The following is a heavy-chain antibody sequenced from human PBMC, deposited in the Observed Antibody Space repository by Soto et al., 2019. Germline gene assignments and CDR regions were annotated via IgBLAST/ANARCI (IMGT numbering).Heavy chain of an antibody. CDR1: GFTFSSYG. J-gene: IGHJ6*03. Sequence: QVQLVESGGGVVQPGRSLRLSCAASGFTFSSYGMHWVRQAPGKGLEWVAVIWYDGSNKYYADSVKGRFTISRDNSKNTLYLQMNSLRAEDTAVYYCARDGPLLRQRVSGWYEGPYYYMDVWGKGTTVTVSS. D-gene: IGHD6-19*01. CDR3: ARDGPLLRQRVSGWYEGPYYYMDV. CDR2: IWYDGSNK. V-gene: IGHV3-33*01.